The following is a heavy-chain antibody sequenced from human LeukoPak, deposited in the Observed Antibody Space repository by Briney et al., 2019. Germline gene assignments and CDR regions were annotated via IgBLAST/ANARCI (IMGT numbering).Heavy chain of an antibody. V-gene: IGHV3-48*03. CDR3: ARDNYYYYMDV. J-gene: IGHJ6*03. CDR1: GFTFRSYE. CDR2: ISSSGTI. Sequence: GGSLRLSCAASGFTFRSYEMNWVRQAPGKGLEWVSYISSSGTIYYADSVKGRLIISRDNSKNTLYLQMNSLRAEDTAVYYCARDNYYYYMDVWGKGTTVTISS.